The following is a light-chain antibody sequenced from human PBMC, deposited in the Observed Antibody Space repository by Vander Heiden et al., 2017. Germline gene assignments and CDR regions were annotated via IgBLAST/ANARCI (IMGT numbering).Light chain of an antibody. CDR1: QNISSW. J-gene: IGKJ1*01. CDR3: LQYKAFAGT. V-gene: IGKV1-5*03. Sequence: DIQMTQSPSTLSASVGDRVTITCRASQNISSWLAWYQQKPGKAPKILIYKASSLQSGVPLRFSGSGSGTEFTLTISSLQPDDFAAYYCLQYKAFAGTFGQGTKVEIK. CDR2: KAS.